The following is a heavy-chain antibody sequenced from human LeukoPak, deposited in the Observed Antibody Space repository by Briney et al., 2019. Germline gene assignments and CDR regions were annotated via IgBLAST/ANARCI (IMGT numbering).Heavy chain of an antibody. CDR2: MYSGGTT. CDR3: ARHSGHSSTNDAFDI. J-gene: IGHJ3*02. CDR1: DGSINGYY. D-gene: IGHD2-2*01. V-gene: IGHV4-59*01. Sequence: SETLSLTCTVSDGSINGYYWSWIRQPPGKGLDWIGHMYSGGTTNYSPSLKSRVTISEDMSKNQFSLKLTSVIAADTAVYYCARHSGHSSTNDAFDIWGQGAMVIVSS.